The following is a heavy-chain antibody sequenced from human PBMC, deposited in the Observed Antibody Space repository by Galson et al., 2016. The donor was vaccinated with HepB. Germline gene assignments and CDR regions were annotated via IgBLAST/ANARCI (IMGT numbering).Heavy chain of an antibody. J-gene: IGHJ4*02. Sequence: SVKVSCKASGYTFTSYAIHWVRQAPGQRLEWMGWVNPVNGDTNYSPTFQGRLTMTRDTSANTAYLDLSSLGSDDTSMYYCARQPTSTSVNYYQLYYWGQGTLVSVSS. CDR3: ARQPTSTSVNYYQLYY. CDR2: VNPVNGDT. V-gene: IGHV1-3*01. CDR1: GYTFTSYA. D-gene: IGHD3-10*01.